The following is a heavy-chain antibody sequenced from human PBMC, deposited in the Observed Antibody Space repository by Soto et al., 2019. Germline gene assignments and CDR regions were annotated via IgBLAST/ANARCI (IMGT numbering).Heavy chain of an antibody. D-gene: IGHD3-3*01. CDR2: IIPIFGTA. V-gene: IGHV1-69*13. J-gene: IGHJ4*02. Sequence: SVKVSCKASGGTFSSYAISWVRQAPGQGLEWMGGIIPIFGTANYAQKFQGRVTITADESTSTAYMELSSLRSEDTAVYYCASLFWSGYYLPYYFDYWGQGTLVTVSS. CDR3: ASLFWSGYYLPYYFDY. CDR1: GGTFSSYA.